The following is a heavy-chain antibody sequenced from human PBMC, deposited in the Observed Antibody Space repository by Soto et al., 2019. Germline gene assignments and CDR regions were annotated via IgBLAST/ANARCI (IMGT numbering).Heavy chain of an antibody. V-gene: IGHV4-31*03. J-gene: IGHJ4*02. D-gene: IGHD4-17*01. CDR3: ARGGTTVTTRPHFDY. CDR1: GGSISSGGYY. CDR2: IYYSGST. Sequence: QVQLQESGPGLVKPSQTLSLTCTVSGGSISSGGYYWSWIRQHPGKGLEWIGYIYYSGSTHYNPSLKSRVTISVDTSKNQFSLKLSSVTAADTAVYYCARGGTTVTTRPHFDYWGQGTLVTVSS.